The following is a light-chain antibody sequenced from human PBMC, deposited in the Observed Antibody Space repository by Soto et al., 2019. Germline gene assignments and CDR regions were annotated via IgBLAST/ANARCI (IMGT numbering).Light chain of an antibody. CDR3: QSLFT. Sequence: EIVLTQSPATLSLSPGERATLSCRASQSVSNYLAWYQQKPGQAPRLLIYDVTNRATGIPARFSGSGSGTDFTLTINILEPEDFAVYYCQSLFTFGPGTKVDIK. CDR2: DVT. J-gene: IGKJ3*01. V-gene: IGKV3-11*01. CDR1: QSVSNY.